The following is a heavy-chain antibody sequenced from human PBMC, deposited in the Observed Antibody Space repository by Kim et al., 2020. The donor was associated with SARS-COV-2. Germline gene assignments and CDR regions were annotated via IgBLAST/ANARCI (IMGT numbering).Heavy chain of an antibody. V-gene: IGHV4-34*01. Sequence: SETLSLTCAVYGGSFSGYYWSWIRQPPGKGLEWIGEINHSGSTNYNPSLKSRVTISVDTSKNQFSLKLSSVTAADTAVYYCARGFPPLDFWSGYYTYFDYWGQGTLVTVSS. D-gene: IGHD3-3*01. CDR3: ARGFPPLDFWSGYYTYFDY. CDR1: GGSFSGYY. CDR2: INHSGST. J-gene: IGHJ4*02.